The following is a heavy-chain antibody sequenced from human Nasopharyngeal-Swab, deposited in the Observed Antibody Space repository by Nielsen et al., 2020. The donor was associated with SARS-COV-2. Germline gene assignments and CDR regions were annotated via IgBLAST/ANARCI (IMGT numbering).Heavy chain of an antibody. J-gene: IGHJ4*02. Sequence: SVKVSCKTSGYTFTSYYMHWVRQAPAQGLEWMGIINPSGGSTSYAQKFQGRVTMTRDTSTSTVYMELSSLRSEDTAVYYCARVYSGYDYGWGQGTLVTVSS. V-gene: IGHV1-46*01. CDR3: ARVYSGYDYG. CDR2: INPSGGST. CDR1: GYTFTSYY. D-gene: IGHD5-12*01.